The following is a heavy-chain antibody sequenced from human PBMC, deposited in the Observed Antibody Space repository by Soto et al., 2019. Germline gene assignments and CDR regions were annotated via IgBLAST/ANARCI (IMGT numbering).Heavy chain of an antibody. J-gene: IGHJ4*02. V-gene: IGHV4-39*01. CDR3: AIKATGERTYYFDY. CDR2: IYYSGST. CDR1: GGSISSSSYY. D-gene: IGHD2-8*02. Sequence: QLQLQESGPGLVKPSETLSLTCTVSGGSISSSSYYWGWIRQPPGKGLEWIGSIYYSGSTYYNPSLKSRVTISVDTSKNQFSLRLSSVTAADTAVYYCAIKATGERTYYFDYWGQGTLVTVSS.